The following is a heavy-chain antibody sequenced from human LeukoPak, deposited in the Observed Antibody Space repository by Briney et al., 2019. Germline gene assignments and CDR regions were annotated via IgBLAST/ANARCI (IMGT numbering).Heavy chain of an antibody. CDR1: GGSIRSYY. J-gene: IGHJ3*01. Sequence: ASETLSLTCTVSGGSIRSYYWSWIRQSPGKGLEWIGYIYYSGSTNYNPSLKSRVTISVDTSKNQFSLKLNSVTAADTAVYYCASAIAIPAWAFDLWGQGTVVTVSS. CDR3: ASAIAIPAWAFDL. D-gene: IGHD6-13*01. CDR2: IYYSGST. V-gene: IGHV4-59*01.